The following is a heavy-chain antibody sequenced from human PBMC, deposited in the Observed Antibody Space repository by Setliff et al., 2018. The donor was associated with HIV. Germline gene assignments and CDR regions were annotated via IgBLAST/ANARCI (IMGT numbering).Heavy chain of an antibody. D-gene: IGHD3-3*02. CDR2: FDHEEGKI. J-gene: IGHJ4*02. Sequence: WASVKVSCKVSGDTFTTLSIYWVRQAPGKGLEWMGGFDHEEGKIIYAQKFQGRVSMTEDTSTDTAYMDLSSLRSDDTAVYYCASPSSVYIFGVLTPVSFDYWGQGTLVTVSS. CDR1: GDTFTTLS. CDR3: ASPSSVYIFGVLTPVSFDY. V-gene: IGHV1-24*01.